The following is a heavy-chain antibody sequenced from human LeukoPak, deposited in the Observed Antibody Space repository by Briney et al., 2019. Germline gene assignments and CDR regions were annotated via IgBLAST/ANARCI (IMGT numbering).Heavy chain of an antibody. J-gene: IGHJ6*02. CDR1: GYTFTSYA. D-gene: IGHD3-10*01. V-gene: IGHV7-4-1*02. CDR2: INTNTGNP. Sequence: GASVKVSCKASGYTFTSYAMNWVRQAPGHGLEWMGWINTNTGNPTYAQGFTGRFVFSLDTSVSTAYLQISSLKAEDTAVYYCARDGAAMVRYYGMDVWGQGTTVTVSS. CDR3: ARDGAAMVRYYGMDV.